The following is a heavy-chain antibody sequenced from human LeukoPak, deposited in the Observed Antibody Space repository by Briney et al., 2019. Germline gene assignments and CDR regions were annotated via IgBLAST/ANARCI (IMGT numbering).Heavy chain of an antibody. Sequence: SETLSLTCAVYGGSFSGYYWSWIRQPPGKGLECIGEINHSGSTNYNPSLKSRVTISVDTSKNQFSLKLSSVTAADTAVYYCARDYYRPDTAMVTEFDYWGQGTLVTVSS. D-gene: IGHD5-18*01. J-gene: IGHJ4*02. CDR2: INHSGST. V-gene: IGHV4-34*01. CDR3: ARDYYRPDTAMVTEFDY. CDR1: GGSFSGYY.